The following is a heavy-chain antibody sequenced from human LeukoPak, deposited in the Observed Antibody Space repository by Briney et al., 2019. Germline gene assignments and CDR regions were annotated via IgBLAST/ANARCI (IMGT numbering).Heavy chain of an antibody. CDR3: AKDHLGFPANYFDY. J-gene: IGHJ4*02. D-gene: IGHD3-10*01. CDR2: ISGSGGST. CDR1: GFTFSSYA. Sequence: GGSLSLSCAASGFTFSSYAMSWVRQAPGKGLEWVSAISGSGGSTYYADSVKGRFTISRDNSKNTLYLQMNSLRAEDTAVYYCAKDHLGFPANYFDYWGQGTLVTVSS. V-gene: IGHV3-23*01.